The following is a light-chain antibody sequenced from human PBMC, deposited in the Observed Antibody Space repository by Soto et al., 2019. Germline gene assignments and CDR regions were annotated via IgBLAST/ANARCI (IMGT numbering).Light chain of an antibody. CDR2: DVS. V-gene: IGKV1-5*01. Sequence: DSQMTQSPSTLSASVGDRVTITCRASQIFGTGLAWYQQKPGKAPKVLISDVSNLESWVPSRFSGSGSGTEFTLTNSSLQPDDFATYDCPQHNGPFGQGTKGEIK. CDR1: QIFGTG. CDR3: PQHNGP. J-gene: IGKJ1*01.